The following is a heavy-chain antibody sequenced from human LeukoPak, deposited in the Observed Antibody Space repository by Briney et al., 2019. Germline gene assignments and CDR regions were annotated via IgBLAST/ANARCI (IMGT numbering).Heavy chain of an antibody. CDR3: ARDYGDYVSNFDY. CDR1: GGSISSYY. J-gene: IGHJ4*02. D-gene: IGHD4-17*01. V-gene: IGHV4-59*12. Sequence: SETLSLTCTVSGGSISSYYWSWIRQPPGKGLEWIGYIYYSGSTNYNPSLKSRVTISVDTSKNQFSLKLSSVTAADTAVYYCARDYGDYVSNFDYWGQGTLVTVSS. CDR2: IYYSGST.